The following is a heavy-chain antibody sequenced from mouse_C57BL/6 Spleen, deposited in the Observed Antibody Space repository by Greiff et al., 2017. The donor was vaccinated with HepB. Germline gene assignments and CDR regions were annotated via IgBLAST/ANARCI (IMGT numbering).Heavy chain of an antibody. CDR2: ISDGGSYT. CDR1: GFTFSSYA. CDR3: ARRATVVGAMDD. Sequence: EVQLVESGGGLVKPGGSLKLSCAASGFTFSSYAMSWVRQTPEKRLEWVATISDGGSYTYYPDNVKGRFTISRDNAKNNLYLQMSHLKSEDTAMYYCARRATVVGAMDDWGQGTSVTVSS. V-gene: IGHV5-4*01. J-gene: IGHJ4*01. D-gene: IGHD1-1*01.